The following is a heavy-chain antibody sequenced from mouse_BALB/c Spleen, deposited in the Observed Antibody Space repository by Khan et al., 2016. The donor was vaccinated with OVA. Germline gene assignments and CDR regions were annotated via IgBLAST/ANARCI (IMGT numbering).Heavy chain of an antibody. D-gene: IGHD4-1*01. V-gene: IGHV5-6*02. CDR2: ISSGGDYT. CDR1: GFTFSSYS. J-gene: IGHJ3*01. CDR3: ASHLTGTFAY. Sequence: EVKLEESGGDLVKPGGSLKLSCAASGFTFSSYSMSWVRQTPDKRLEWVASISSGGDYTYYPDIVKGRFTISRDNDNNALYLQMSSLKSEDTTMYYCASHLTGTFAYWGQGTLVTVSA.